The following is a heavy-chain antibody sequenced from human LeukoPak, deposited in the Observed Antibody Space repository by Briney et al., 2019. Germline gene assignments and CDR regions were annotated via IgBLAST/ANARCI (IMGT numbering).Heavy chain of an antibody. Sequence: GGPLRLSCGDSGSSFCSYSVNRVRQAPGKDGEGVSSISSSSKYIYYEDAVKGRFTISRDNAKNSLYLQMTGLRADDTAVYSCARSPRGTGSPADSSGQGTLVTVSS. J-gene: IGHJ4*02. CDR3: ARSPRGTGSPADS. CDR2: ISSSSKYI. V-gene: IGHV3-21*01. CDR1: GSSFCSYS. D-gene: IGHD1-1*01.